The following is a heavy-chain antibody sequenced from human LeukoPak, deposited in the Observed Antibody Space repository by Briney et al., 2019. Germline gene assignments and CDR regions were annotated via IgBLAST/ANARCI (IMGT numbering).Heavy chain of an antibody. CDR3: ARDPASVSEDFDY. CDR2: ISSSSSYI. V-gene: IGHV3-21*01. J-gene: IGHJ4*02. Sequence: GGSLRLSCAASGFTFSSYSMNWVRQAPGKGLEWVSSISSSSSYIYYADSVKGRFTISRDNAKNSLYLQMNSLRAEDTAVYYCARDPASVSEDFDYWGQGTLVTGSS. CDR1: GFTFSSYS. D-gene: IGHD2-8*01.